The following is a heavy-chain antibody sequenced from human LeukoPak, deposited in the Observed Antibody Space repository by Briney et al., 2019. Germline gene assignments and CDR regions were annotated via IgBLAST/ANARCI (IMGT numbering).Heavy chain of an antibody. Sequence: GASVKVSCKASGYTFTSYYMHWVRQAPGQGLEWMGIINPSGGSTSYAQKFQGRVTMTRDRSTSTVYMELSSLRSQDSAVYCCARDTDYYDSSGYYYIDTSGPERLVTASS. CDR1: GYTFTSYY. D-gene: IGHD3-22*01. CDR2: INPSGGST. CDR3: ARDTDYYDSSGYYYIDT. V-gene: IGHV1-46*01. J-gene: IGHJ5*02.